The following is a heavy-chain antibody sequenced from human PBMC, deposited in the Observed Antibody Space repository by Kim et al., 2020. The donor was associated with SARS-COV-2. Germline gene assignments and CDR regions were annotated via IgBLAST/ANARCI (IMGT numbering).Heavy chain of an antibody. J-gene: IGHJ4*02. CDR3: ARGELRYFDWSY. CDR2: IYHSGST. CDR1: GYSISSGYY. D-gene: IGHD3-9*01. Sequence: GSLSLTCTVSGYSISSGYYWGWIRQPPGKGLEWIGSIYHSGSTYYNPSLKSRVTISVDTSENQFSLKLSSVTAADTAVYYCARGELRYFDWSYWGQGTL. V-gene: IGHV4-38-2*02.